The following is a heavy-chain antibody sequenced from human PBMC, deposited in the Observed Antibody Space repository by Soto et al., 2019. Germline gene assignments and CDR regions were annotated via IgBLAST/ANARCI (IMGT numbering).Heavy chain of an antibody. V-gene: IGHV4-4*02. CDR3: ARVSGSYYYGMDV. Sequence: QVQLQESGPGLVKPSGTLSLTCAVSGGSISSSNWWSWVRQPPGKGLEWIGEIYHSGSTNYNPSLNRRVPXAXDXXKNQFSLKLSSVTAAAPAVYYCARVSGSYYYGMDVWGQGTTVTVSS. CDR1: GGSISSSNW. D-gene: IGHD1-26*01. CDR2: IYHSGST. J-gene: IGHJ6*02.